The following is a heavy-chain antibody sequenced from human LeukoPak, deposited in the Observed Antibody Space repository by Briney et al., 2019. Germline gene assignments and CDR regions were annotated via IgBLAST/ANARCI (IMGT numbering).Heavy chain of an antibody. CDR1: GYSFTNYW. V-gene: IGHV5-51*01. CDR3: ARLGYSGSYFGAFDI. J-gene: IGHJ3*02. CDR2: LYPGDSAS. D-gene: IGHD1-26*01. Sequence: GESLKISCKGSGYSFTNYWIGWVRQMPGKGLKWMGMLYPGDSASRFSPSFQGRVTMSVDRSINTAYLQWNSLKASDTAMYFCARLGYSGSYFGAFDIWGQGTMVTVSS.